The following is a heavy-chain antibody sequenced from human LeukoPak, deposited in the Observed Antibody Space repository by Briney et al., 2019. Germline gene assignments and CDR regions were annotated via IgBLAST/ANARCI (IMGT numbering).Heavy chain of an antibody. Sequence: SETLSLTCPVSVGSIGNYSWSWMRQPPGKGLEWIGYVFYGGGTKYNPSLKSRVTISVDTSKNQFPLKLSSVTAADTAVYYCARGLSGSYADYWGQGTLVTVSS. D-gene: IGHD1-26*01. CDR1: VGSIGNYS. V-gene: IGHV4-59*01. J-gene: IGHJ4*02. CDR2: VFYGGGT. CDR3: ARGLSGSYADY.